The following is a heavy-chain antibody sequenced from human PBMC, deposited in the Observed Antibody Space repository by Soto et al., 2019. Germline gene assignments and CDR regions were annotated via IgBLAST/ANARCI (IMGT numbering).Heavy chain of an antibody. V-gene: IGHV4-31*03. CDR3: ARHQDFGVVPAAEFDYGMDV. D-gene: IGHD2-2*01. CDR2: IYYNGTT. CDR1: GGSISSPNFY. J-gene: IGHJ6*02. Sequence: SETLSLTCTVSGGSISSPNFYWSWIRQHPGKGLEWIGHIYYNGTTYCNPTLKSRVSISVDTSKNQFSLKLSSVTAADTAVYYCARHQDFGVVPAAEFDYGMDVWGQGTTVTVSS.